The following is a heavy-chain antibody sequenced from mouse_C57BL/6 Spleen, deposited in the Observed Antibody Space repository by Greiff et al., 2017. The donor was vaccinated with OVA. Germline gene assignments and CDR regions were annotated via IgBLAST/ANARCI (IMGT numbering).Heavy chain of an antibody. J-gene: IGHJ4*01. Sequence: QVQLQQPGAELVKPGASVKLSCKASGYTFTSYWMHWVKQRPGRGLEWIGRIDPNSGGTKYNEKFKSKATLTVDKPSSTAYMQLSSLTSEDSAVYYCASERRGIYYDYDEVMYYWGQGTSVTVSS. CDR1: GYTFTSYW. D-gene: IGHD2-4*01. V-gene: IGHV1-72*01. CDR2: IDPNSGGT. CDR3: ASERRGIYYDYDEVMYY.